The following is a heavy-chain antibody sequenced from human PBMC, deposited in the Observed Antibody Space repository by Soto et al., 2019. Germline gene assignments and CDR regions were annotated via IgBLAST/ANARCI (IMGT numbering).Heavy chain of an antibody. V-gene: IGHV1-69*02. D-gene: IGHD3-10*01. J-gene: IGHJ6*02. CDR2: IIPILGIP. Sequence: QVQLVQSGAEVKKPGSSVKVSCKASGGTFSSYTISWVRQAPGQGLEWMGRIIPILGIPNYAQKFQGRVTINADKSTSTADMELRSLRSEDTAVYYCARFRGSYGMDVWGQGTTVTVSS. CDR3: ARFRGSYGMDV. CDR1: GGTFSSYT.